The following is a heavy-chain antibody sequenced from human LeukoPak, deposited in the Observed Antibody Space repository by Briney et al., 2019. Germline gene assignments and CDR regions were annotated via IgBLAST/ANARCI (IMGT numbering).Heavy chain of an antibody. D-gene: IGHD5-24*01. J-gene: IGHJ3*02. CDR3: ARGGDGYTPFYAFDI. Sequence: PSETLSLTCAVYGGSLSGYYWSWIRQPPGKGLEWIGEINHSGSTNYNPSLKSRVTISVDTSKNQFSLKLSSVTAADTAVYYCARGGDGYTPFYAFDIWGQGTVVTVSS. CDR2: INHSGST. CDR1: GGSLSGYY. V-gene: IGHV4-34*01.